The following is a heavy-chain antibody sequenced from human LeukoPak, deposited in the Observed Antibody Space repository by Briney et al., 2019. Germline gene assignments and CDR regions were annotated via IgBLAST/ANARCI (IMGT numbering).Heavy chain of an antibody. CDR2: ISSTSSSI. Sequence: GGSLRLSCAASGFTFSSYEMNWVRQAPGKGLEWISYISSTSSSIHYADSVKGRFTISRDNAKNSVHLQMNSLRAEDTATYYCVSAYGGLLDYWGQGTLVTVSS. J-gene: IGHJ4*02. CDR3: VSAYGGLLDY. V-gene: IGHV3-48*03. CDR1: GFTFSSYE. D-gene: IGHD3-16*01.